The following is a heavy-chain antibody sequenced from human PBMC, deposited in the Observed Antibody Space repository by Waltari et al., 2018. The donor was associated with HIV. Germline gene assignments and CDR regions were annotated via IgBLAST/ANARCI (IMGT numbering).Heavy chain of an antibody. Sequence: QLQLQESGPGLVKSSETLSLTCTVSCGPMTSSSYYWGWIRQPPGKGLEWIGSMSYSGSTYQKSSLRSRLTISVDTSKNQFSLKLTSVTAADTAVYYCARSFSGYSNYFDPWGQGTLVTVSS. V-gene: IGHV4-39*01. CDR1: CGPMTSSSYY. D-gene: IGHD4-4*01. CDR3: ARSFSGYSNYFDP. CDR2: MSYSGST. J-gene: IGHJ5*02.